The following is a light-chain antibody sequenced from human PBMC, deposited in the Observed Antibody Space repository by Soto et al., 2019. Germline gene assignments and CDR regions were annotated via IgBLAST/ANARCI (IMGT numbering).Light chain of an antibody. CDR3: QQLNSYPLT. Sequence: DIQLTQSPSFLSASVGDRVTITCRASQGISSYLAWFQQKPGKAPKLLIYGASTLQSGVPSRFSGSGSGTEFTLTISSLQPEDFATYYCQQLNSYPLTFGGGTKVEI. CDR1: QGISSY. CDR2: GAS. V-gene: IGKV1-9*01. J-gene: IGKJ4*01.